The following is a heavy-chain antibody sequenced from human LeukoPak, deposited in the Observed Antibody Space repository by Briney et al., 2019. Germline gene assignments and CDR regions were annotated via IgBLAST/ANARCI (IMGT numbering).Heavy chain of an antibody. CDR1: GFAFDDHA. Sequence: GGSLRLSCAASGFAFDDHAMHWVRQAPGKGLEWVSGISWNSASGGYADSVKGRFTISRDNAKNSLYLQMNSLRAEDTAVYYCGRGGMGEYTGYDDFWGQGTLVTVSS. D-gene: IGHD5-12*01. J-gene: IGHJ4*02. CDR3: GRGGMGEYTGYDDF. V-gene: IGHV3-9*01. CDR2: ISWNSASG.